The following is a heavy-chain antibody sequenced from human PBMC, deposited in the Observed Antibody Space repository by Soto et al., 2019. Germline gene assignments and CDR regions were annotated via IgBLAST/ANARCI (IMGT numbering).Heavy chain of an antibody. CDR1: GFTFSSYS. Sequence: PGGSLRLSCAAPGFTFSSYSMNWVRQAPGKGLEWVSISSASGRSRYHADSVKGRFTISRDNSKNTLYLHMTNLRAEDTAVYYCAKDGNWLDVYFDVWGQGTPVTVSS. CDR2: SSASGRSR. J-gene: IGHJ4*02. CDR3: AKDGNWLDVYFDV. D-gene: IGHD6-19*01. V-gene: IGHV3-23*01.